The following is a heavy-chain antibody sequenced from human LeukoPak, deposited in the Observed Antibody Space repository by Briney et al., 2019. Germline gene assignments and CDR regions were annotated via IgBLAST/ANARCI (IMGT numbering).Heavy chain of an antibody. D-gene: IGHD6-13*01. CDR1: GFTFSTYG. CDR2: VSSTGGTT. CDR3: AKDLLGLLAAAGRYYYYYYYMDV. V-gene: IGHV3-23*01. J-gene: IGHJ6*03. Sequence: GGSLRLSCAASGFTFSTYGMSWVRQAPGKGLEWVSAVSSTGGTTYYADSVKGRFTISRDNSKNTLFLQMNSLRAEDTAVYYCAKDLLGLLAAAGRYYYYYYYMDVWGKGTTVTISS.